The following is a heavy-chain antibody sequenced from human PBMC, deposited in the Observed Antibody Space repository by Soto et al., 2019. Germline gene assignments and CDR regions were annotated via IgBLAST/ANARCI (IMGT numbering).Heavy chain of an antibody. CDR3: AREGTIFDPFRDYYYYMDV. CDR1: GGSISSGGYY. V-gene: IGHV4-31*03. J-gene: IGHJ6*03. D-gene: IGHD3-3*01. CDR2: IYYSGST. Sequence: PSETLSLTCTVSGGSISSGGYYWSWIRQHPGKGLEWIGYIYYSGSTYYNPSLKSRVTISVDTSKNQFSLKLSSVTAADTAVYYCAREGTIFDPFRDYYYYMDVWGKGTTVTSP.